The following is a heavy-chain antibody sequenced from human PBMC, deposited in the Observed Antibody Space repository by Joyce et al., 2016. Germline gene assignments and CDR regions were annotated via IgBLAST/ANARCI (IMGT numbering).Heavy chain of an antibody. Sequence: QVQLVESGGGLVKPGGSLRLSCAASGFNLSDYYMTWIRQSPGKGLEWISDSSRSVGITYYAGSVKGRFTISRDNAKNSVYLEMNSLRGEDTAVYYCARGVLYFHYYSMDVWGKGTTVTVSS. CDR3: ARGVLYFHYYSMDV. V-gene: IGHV3-11*04. J-gene: IGHJ6*03. CDR2: SSRSVGIT. CDR1: GFNLSDYY.